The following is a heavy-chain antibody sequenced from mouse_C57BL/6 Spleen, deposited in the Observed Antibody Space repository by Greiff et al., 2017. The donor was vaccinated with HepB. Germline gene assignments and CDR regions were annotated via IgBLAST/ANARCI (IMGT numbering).Heavy chain of an antibody. CDR2: IWSGGST. CDR3: ASFMVTTGYYAMDY. V-gene: IGHV2-2*01. J-gene: IGHJ4*01. D-gene: IGHD2-2*01. CDR1: GFSFTSYG. Sequence: VQLQQSGPGLVQPSQSLSITCTVSGFSFTSYGVHWVRQSPGKGLEWLGVIWSGGSTDYNAAFISRLSISKDNSKSQVFFKMNSLQADDTAIYYCASFMVTTGYYAMDYWGQGTSVTVSS.